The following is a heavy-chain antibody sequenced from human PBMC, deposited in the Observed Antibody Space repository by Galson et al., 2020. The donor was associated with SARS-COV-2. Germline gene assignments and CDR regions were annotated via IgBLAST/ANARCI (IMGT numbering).Heavy chain of an antibody. CDR2: IDWDDDK. CDR1: GFSLITSGMY. V-gene: IGHV2-70*11. D-gene: IGHD1-20*01. Sequence: SGPTLVKPTQPLTLACTFSGFSLITSGMYVNWIRQPPAKALEWLARIDWDDDKYYSTSLKTRLTISKDTSKNQVVLIMTNMDPMDTATYYCARQYNALSGASDHWGQGTLVTVSS. CDR3: ARQYNALSGASDH. J-gene: IGHJ4*02.